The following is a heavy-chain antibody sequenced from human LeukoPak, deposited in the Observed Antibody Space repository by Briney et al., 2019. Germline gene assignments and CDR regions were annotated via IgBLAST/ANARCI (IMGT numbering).Heavy chain of an antibody. D-gene: IGHD2-15*01. J-gene: IGHJ3*02. V-gene: IGHV3-23*01. CDR2: ISGSGGST. CDR3: AKAPWAVYCSGGSCATKRDAFDI. Sequence: QSGGSLRLSCAASGFTFSSYAMSWVRQAPGKGLEWVSAISGSGGSTYYADSVKGRFTISRDNSKNTLYLQMNSLRAEDTAVYYCAKAPWAVYCSGGSCATKRDAFDIWGQGTMVTVSS. CDR1: GFTFSSYA.